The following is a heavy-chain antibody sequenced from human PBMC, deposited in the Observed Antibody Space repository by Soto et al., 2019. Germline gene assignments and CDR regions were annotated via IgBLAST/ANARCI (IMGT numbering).Heavy chain of an antibody. J-gene: IGHJ4*02. CDR3: ARVPSSSGRAHFDY. V-gene: IGHV3-66*01. CDR1: GFTVSSHY. CDR2: IHPSGDT. Sequence: GGSLRLSCAGSGFTVSSHYMTWVRQAPGRGLEWVTFIHPSGDTFYADSVKGRFAISRDTSKNTLSLQMNSLRVEDTAVYYCARVPSSSGRAHFDYWGQGTLVTVSS. D-gene: IGHD2-15*01.